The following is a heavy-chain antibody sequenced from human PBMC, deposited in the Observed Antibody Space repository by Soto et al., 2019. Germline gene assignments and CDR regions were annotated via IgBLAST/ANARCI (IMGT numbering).Heavy chain of an antibody. J-gene: IGHJ5*01. D-gene: IGHD2-21*02. V-gene: IGHV1-18*01. CDR3: VRAVALTADFDS. Sequence: GASVKVSCKASGYTFTSYGISWVRQAPGQGLEWMGWISAYNGNTNYAQKLQGRVTMTTDTSTSTAYMELSSLRSEDTAVYYCVRAVALTADFDSRAPRTPVPVSS. CDR1: GYTFTSYG. CDR2: ISAYNGNT.